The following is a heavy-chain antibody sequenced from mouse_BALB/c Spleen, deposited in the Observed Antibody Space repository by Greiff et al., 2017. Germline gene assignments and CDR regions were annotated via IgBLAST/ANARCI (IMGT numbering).Heavy chain of an antibody. CDR3: ASRMDY. J-gene: IGHJ4*01. CDR2: IDTSDSYT. V-gene: IGHV1-69*01. CDR1: GYTFTDYW. Sequence: QVQLQQPGAELVMPGASVKMSCKASGYTFTDYWMHWVKQRPGQGLEWIGAIDTSDSYTSYNQKFKGKATLTVDESSSTAYIQLSSLTSEDSAVYYCASRMDYWGQGTSVTVSS.